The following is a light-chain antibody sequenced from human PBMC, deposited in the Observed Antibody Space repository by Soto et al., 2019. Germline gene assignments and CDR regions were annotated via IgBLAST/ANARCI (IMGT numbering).Light chain of an antibody. CDR2: AAS. Sequence: IQLTQSPSSLSASVGDRVTITCRASQGISSYLAWYQQKPGEAPKLLIYAASSLQSGVPIRFSGSGSGTDFTLTISSLQPEDFATYYCQQLNNYVFTFGPGTKVDVK. CDR1: QGISSY. V-gene: IGKV1-9*01. J-gene: IGKJ3*01. CDR3: QQLNNYVFT.